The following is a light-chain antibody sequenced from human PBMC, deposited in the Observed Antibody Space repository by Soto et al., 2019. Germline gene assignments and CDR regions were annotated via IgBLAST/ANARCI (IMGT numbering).Light chain of an antibody. CDR2: EVS. CDR3: SSYTTISTLEV. J-gene: IGLJ3*02. Sequence: QSALTQPASVSGSPGQSITISCTGTSSDVGGYNYVAWYQKHPGKAPKLMIYEVSNRPSGVSNRFSGSKSGNTASLTISGLQPEDEADYYCSSYTTISTLEVFGGGTKLTVL. V-gene: IGLV2-14*01. CDR1: SSDVGGYNY.